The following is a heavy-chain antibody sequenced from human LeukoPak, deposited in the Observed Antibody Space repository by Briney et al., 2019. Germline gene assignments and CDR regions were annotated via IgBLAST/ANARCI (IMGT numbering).Heavy chain of an antibody. V-gene: IGHV1-2*02. CDR1: GYTFTGYY. D-gene: IGHD3-10*01. CDR2: INPNSGGT. J-gene: IGHJ4*02. Sequence: ASVKVSCKASGYTFTGYYMHWVRQAPGQGLKWMGWINPNSGGTNYAQKFQGRVTMTRDTSISTAYMELSRLRSDDTAVYYCARANVLLWFGEYLAPFDYWGQGTLVTVSS. CDR3: ARANVLLWFGEYLAPFDY.